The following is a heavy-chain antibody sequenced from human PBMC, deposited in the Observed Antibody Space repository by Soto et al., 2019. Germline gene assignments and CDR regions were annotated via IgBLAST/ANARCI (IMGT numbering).Heavy chain of an antibody. D-gene: IGHD2-15*01. CDR2: IDWDDDK. J-gene: IGHJ4*02. V-gene: IGHV2-70*11. Sequence: SGPTLVQPTQTLTLTCTFSGFSLSTSGMCVSWIRQPPGKALEWLARIDWDDDKYYSTSLKTRLTISKDTSKNQVVLTMTNMDPVDTATYYCARILEGYCSGGSCYYFDYWGQGTLVTVSS. CDR1: GFSLSTSGMC. CDR3: ARILEGYCSGGSCYYFDY.